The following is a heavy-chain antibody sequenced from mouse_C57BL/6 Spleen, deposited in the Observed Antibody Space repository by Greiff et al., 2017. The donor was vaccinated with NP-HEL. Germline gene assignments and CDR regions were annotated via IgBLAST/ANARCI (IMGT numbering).Heavy chain of an antibody. CDR1: GYTFTSYG. V-gene: IGHV1-81*01. D-gene: IGHD1-1*01. J-gene: IGHJ1*03. CDR3: ARLGTTVVADWYFDV. CDR2: IYPRSGNT. Sequence: QVHVKQSGAELARPGASVKLSCKASGYTFTSYGISWVKQRTGQGLEWIGEIYPRSGNTYYNEKFKGKATLTADKSASTAYMELRSLTSEDSAVYFCARLGTTVVADWYFDVWGTGTTVTVSS.